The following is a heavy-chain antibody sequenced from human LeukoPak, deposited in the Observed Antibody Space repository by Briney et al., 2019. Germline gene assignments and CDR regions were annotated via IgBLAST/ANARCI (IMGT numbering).Heavy chain of an antibody. J-gene: IGHJ4*02. CDR1: GFTFSSYA. CDR3: AKVRCSSTSCYLGGYYFDY. Sequence: PGGSLRLSCAASGFTFSSYAMSWVRQAPGKGLEWVSAISGSGGSTYYADSVKGRFTISRDNSKNTLYLQMNSLRAEDTAVYYCAKVRCSSTSCYLGGYYFDYWGQGTLVTVSS. V-gene: IGHV3-23*01. D-gene: IGHD2-2*01. CDR2: ISGSGGST.